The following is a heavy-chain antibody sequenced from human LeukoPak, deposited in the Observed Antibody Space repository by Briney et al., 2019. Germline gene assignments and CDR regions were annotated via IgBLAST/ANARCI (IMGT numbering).Heavy chain of an antibody. CDR3: ARDLLDYSFCGGDCYSEDY. CDR1: GYTFTNYA. D-gene: IGHD2-21*02. V-gene: IGHV7-4-1*02. CDR2: INTNTGNP. J-gene: IGHJ4*02. Sequence: AASVKVSCKASGYTFTNYAMNWVRQAPGQGLEWMGWINTNTGNPTYAQGFTGRFVFSLDTSVSTAYLQISSLKAEDTAVYYCARDLLDYSFCGGDCYSEDYWGQGTLVTVSS.